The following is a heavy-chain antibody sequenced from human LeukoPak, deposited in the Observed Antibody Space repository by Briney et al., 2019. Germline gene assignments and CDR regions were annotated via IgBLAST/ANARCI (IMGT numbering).Heavy chain of an antibody. CDR3: ARGDYGDNPDY. CDR1: GYTFTTYG. J-gene: IGHJ4*02. CDR2: ISGYNGNT. V-gene: IGHV1-18*01. Sequence: ASVTVTCQASGYTFTTYGITWVRQAPGQGLEWMGWISGYNGNTIYAQKLQGRVTMTTDTSTSTAYMGLRSLRSDDTAVYYCARGDYGDNPDYWGQGTMASLSS. D-gene: IGHD4-23*01.